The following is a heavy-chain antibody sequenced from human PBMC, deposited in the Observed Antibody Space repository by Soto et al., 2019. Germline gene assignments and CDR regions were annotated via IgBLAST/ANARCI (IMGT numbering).Heavy chain of an antibody. D-gene: IGHD7-27*01. CDR3: ARDETGDSYYYYYGMDV. V-gene: IGHV1-69*01. Sequence: QVQLVQSGAEVKKPGSSVKVSCKASGGTFNIYNINGVRQAPGQGLEWMGGILPIFGTTNYAQRFQGRLTIIADDSTSTAYMELSSLRSEDTAVYYCARDETGDSYYYYYGMDVWGQGTTVTVTS. J-gene: IGHJ6*02. CDR1: GGTFNIYN. CDR2: ILPIFGTT.